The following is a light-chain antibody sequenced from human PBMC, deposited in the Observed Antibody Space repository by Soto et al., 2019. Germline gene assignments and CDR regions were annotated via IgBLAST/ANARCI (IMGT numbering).Light chain of an antibody. CDR2: DAS. CDR1: QSVGSSY. Sequence: EILLTQSPGTLALSPGERATLSCRASQSVGSSYLAWYQQKPGQAPRLLIYDASSRATGIPARFGGSGSGTDFTLTISSLEPDDFAVYYCQQRSIWPLTFGQGTRLEIK. J-gene: IGKJ5*01. CDR3: QQRSIWPLT. V-gene: IGKV3D-20*02.